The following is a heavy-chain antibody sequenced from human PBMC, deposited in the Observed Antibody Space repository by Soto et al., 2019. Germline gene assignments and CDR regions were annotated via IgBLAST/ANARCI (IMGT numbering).Heavy chain of an antibody. Sequence: QVQLVQSGAEVKKLGSSVKVSCTTSGGTISSFGMNWVRQAPGQGLEWMGGIVPIDGSTKYAEKFQGRVTITADASTSTVYMDLSSLRSEDTAVYYCARSFTKSRRGGVAFDYWGQGTLLTVSP. CDR2: IVPIDGST. D-gene: IGHD3-3*01. CDR1: GGTISSFG. V-gene: IGHV1-69*01. CDR3: ARSFTKSRRGGVAFDY. J-gene: IGHJ4*02.